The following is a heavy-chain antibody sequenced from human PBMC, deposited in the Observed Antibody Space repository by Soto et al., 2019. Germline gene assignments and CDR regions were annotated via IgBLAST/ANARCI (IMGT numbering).Heavy chain of an antibody. CDR3: ARAPPYCSSTSCPGTFDI. Sequence: GGSLRLSCAASEFTVSSSYMTWVRQAPGKGLEWVSVIYSGGSIYYADSVRGRFTISRDNSKNTLYLQMNSLRAEDTAVYYCARAPPYCSSTSCPGTFDIWGQGTMVTVSS. CDR1: EFTVSSSY. D-gene: IGHD2-2*01. V-gene: IGHV3-53*01. J-gene: IGHJ3*02. CDR2: IYSGGSI.